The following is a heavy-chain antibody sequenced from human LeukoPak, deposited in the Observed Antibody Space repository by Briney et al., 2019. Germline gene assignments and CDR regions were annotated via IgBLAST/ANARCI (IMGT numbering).Heavy chain of an antibody. J-gene: IGHJ4*02. Sequence: SETLSLTCTVSGGSISSSSNYWGWIRQPPRKGLEWVASIYYSGSTYYNPSLKSRVTLFVDTLKNQFSLNLTSVTAADTAVYYCARQFGAGIAPHWGQGTLVTVSS. D-gene: IGHD3-16*01. V-gene: IGHV4-39*01. CDR1: GGSISSSSNY. CDR2: IYYSGST. CDR3: ARQFGAGIAPH.